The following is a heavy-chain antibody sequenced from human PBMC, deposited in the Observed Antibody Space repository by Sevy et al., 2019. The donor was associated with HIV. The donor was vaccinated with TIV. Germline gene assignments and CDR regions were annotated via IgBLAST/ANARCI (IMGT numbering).Heavy chain of an antibody. Sequence: GGSLRLSCAASGFRFSSYGMNWVRQAPGKGLEWVAFLSYDGSKEDYAASVKGRFTISRDNSKNTFYVEMNSLRAEDTAGYHCTKDMVTFGGIIANSPGGFDIWGQGTTVTVSS. CDR1: GFRFSSYG. CDR3: TKDMVTFGGIIANSPGGFDI. D-gene: IGHD3-16*02. CDR2: LSYDGSKE. V-gene: IGHV3-30*02. J-gene: IGHJ3*02.